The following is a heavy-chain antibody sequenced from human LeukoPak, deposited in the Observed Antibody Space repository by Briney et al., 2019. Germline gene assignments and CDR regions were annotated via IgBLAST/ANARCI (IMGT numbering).Heavy chain of an antibody. CDR1: GDTVSSILVT. D-gene: IGHD3-10*01. J-gene: IGHJ4*02. CDR2: TYYRSKWNY. Sequence: PSQTLSLTCAISGDTVSSILVTWNWIRQSPSRGLEWLGRTYYRSKWNYDYEASVKSRITVNPDTSKNQFSLQLTSVTPEDTAVYFCARAWSGSFDSWGQGTLVTVSS. CDR3: ARAWSGSFDS. V-gene: IGHV6-1*01.